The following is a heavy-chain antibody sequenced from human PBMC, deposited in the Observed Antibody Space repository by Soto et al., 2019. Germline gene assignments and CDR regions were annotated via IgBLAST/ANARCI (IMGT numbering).Heavy chain of an antibody. J-gene: IGHJ3*02. CDR1: GFDFRSYE. CDR3: ERETLRDAIDI. Sequence: GGSLRLSCVASGFDFRSYEMNWVRQAPGKGLEWASNIRANDESIYYADSVKGRVSVSRDNARNSLFLEMNSLRVDDTAVYYCERETLRDAIDIWGQGTMVTVSS. CDR2: IRANDESI. V-gene: IGHV3-48*03.